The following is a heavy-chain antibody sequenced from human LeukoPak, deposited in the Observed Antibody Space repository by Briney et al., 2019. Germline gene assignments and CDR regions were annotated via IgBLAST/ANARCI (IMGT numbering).Heavy chain of an antibody. J-gene: IGHJ4*02. Sequence: GGSLRLSCAASGFTFSSYWMNWARQAPGKGLEWVASINHNGNVNYYVDSVKGRFTISRDNAKNSLYLQMSNLRAEGTAVYYCATTIQAERGDYWGQGTLVTVSS. D-gene: IGHD5-24*01. CDR1: GFTFSSYW. V-gene: IGHV3-7*03. CDR2: INHNGNVN. CDR3: ATTIQAERGDY.